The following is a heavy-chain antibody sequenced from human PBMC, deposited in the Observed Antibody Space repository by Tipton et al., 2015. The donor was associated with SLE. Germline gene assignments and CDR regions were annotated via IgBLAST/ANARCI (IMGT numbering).Heavy chain of an antibody. V-gene: IGHV3-23*01. J-gene: IGHJ3*02. D-gene: IGHD6-19*01. CDR1: GFTFSSYA. CDR3: ASSSGDPAFDI. CDR2: ISGSGVTT. Sequence: GSLRLSCAASGFTFSSYAMSWVRQAPGKGLEWVSTISGSGVTTFYADSVKGRFTISRDNSKNTLYLQMNSLRAEDTAVYYCASSSGDPAFDIWGQGTMVTVSS.